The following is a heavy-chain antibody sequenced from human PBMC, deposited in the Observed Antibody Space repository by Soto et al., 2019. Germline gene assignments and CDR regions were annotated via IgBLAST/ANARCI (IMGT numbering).Heavy chain of an antibody. CDR1: GGTFSSYA. Sequence: SVKVSCKASGGTFSSYAISWVRQAPGQGLEWMGGIIPIFGTANYAQKFQGRVTITADKSTSTAYMELSSLRSEDTAVYYCAKVGSTYYYDSSGYYPPISWGQGTLVTVSS. CDR2: IIPIFGTA. V-gene: IGHV1-69*06. CDR3: AKVGSTYYYDSSGYYPPIS. J-gene: IGHJ5*02. D-gene: IGHD3-22*01.